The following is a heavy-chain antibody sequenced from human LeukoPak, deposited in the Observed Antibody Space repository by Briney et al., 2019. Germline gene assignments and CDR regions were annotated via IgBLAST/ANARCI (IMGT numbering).Heavy chain of an antibody. J-gene: IGHJ2*01. Sequence: SETLSLTCTVSGGSISNSSYYWGWIRQPPGKGLEWIGSIYYSGSTYHNPSLKSRVTISVDTSKNQFSLKLNSVTAADTAVYYCARSSLPSKGYCSGGSCYMTDWYFDLWGRGTLVTVSS. CDR3: ARSSLPSKGYCSGGSCYMTDWYFDL. V-gene: IGHV4-39*01. CDR2: IYYSGST. CDR1: GGSISNSSYY. D-gene: IGHD2-15*01.